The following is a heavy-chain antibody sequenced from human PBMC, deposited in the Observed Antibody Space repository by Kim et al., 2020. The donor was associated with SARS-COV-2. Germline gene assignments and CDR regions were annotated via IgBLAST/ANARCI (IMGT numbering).Heavy chain of an antibody. V-gene: IGHV1-69*13. CDR3: ARDSYGSGSYYNVLSGYYYYYYGMDV. J-gene: IGHJ6*02. Sequence: SVKVSCKASGGTFSSYAISWVRQAPGQGLEWMGGIIPIFGTANYAQKFQGRVTITADESTSTAYMELSSLRSEDTAVYYCARDSYGSGSYYNVLSGYYYYYYGMDVWGQGTTVTVSS. CDR2: IIPIFGTA. CDR1: GGTFSSYA. D-gene: IGHD3-10*01.